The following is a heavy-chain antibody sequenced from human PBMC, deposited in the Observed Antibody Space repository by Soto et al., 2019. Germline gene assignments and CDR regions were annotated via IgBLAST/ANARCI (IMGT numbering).Heavy chain of an antibody. V-gene: IGHV3-23*01. CDR2: ISANDVGT. D-gene: IGHD1-20*01. Sequence: GGSLRLSCESSGFTLRNYAMTWVRQAPGKGLEWVSLISANDVGTYYAESVKTRFTISTDQSRNTVYLQMDSLRADDTAIYYCAKAKNDYNWDNRPPFDYWGQGTLVTVSS. CDR1: GFTLRNYA. CDR3: AKAKNDYNWDNRPPFDY. J-gene: IGHJ4*02.